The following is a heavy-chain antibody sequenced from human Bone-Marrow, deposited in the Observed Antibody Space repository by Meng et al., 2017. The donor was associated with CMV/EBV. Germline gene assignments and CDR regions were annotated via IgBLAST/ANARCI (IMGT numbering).Heavy chain of an antibody. CDR2: ISSSSSTI. V-gene: IGHV3-48*04. CDR1: GFTFSSYS. Sequence: GESLKISCAASGFTFSSYSMNWVRQAPGKGLEWVSYISSSSSTIYYADSVKGRFTISRDNAKNSLYLQMNSLRAEDTAVYYCARAPEYQLPKGYYYYGMDFWGQGTTVTVYS. CDR3: ARAPEYQLPKGYYYYGMDF. D-gene: IGHD2-2*01. J-gene: IGHJ6*02.